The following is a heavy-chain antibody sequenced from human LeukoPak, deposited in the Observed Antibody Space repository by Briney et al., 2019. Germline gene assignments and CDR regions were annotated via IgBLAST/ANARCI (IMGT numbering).Heavy chain of an antibody. V-gene: IGHV4-4*07. CDR1: GGSFSGYY. CDR3: ARDYRDYYYYGMDV. D-gene: IGHD3-16*02. CDR2: IYTSGST. Sequence: SETLSLTCAVYGGSFSGYYWSWIRQPAGKGLEWIGRIYTSGSTNYNPSLKSRVTMSVDTSKNQFSLKLSSVTAADTAVYYCARDYRDYYYYGMDVWGQGTTVTVSS. J-gene: IGHJ6*02.